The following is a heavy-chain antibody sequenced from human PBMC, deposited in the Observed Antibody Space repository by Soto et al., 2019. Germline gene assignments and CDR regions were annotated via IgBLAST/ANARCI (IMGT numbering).Heavy chain of an antibody. CDR2: ISNDGSNT. CDR1: GFTLSDYY. CDR3: ARVPDCSSSGCYSYFDI. V-gene: IGHV3-74*01. J-gene: IGHJ4*02. Sequence: EVQLVESGGGLVQPGGSLRLSCAASGFTLSDYYMHWARQAPGKGLVWVSRISNDGSNTDYADSVKGRFTISRDNANNTMHLQMNSLRAEDTAVYYCARVPDCSSSGCYSYFDIWGQGTLVTVSS. D-gene: IGHD2-2*01.